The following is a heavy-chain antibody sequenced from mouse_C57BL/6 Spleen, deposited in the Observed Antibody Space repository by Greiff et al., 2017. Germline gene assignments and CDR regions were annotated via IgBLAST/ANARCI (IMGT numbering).Heavy chain of an antibody. CDR2: INPSSGYT. D-gene: IGHD2-3*01. CDR3: ARSNGYYSYYFDY. V-gene: IGHV1-7*01. Sequence: VQRVESGAELAKPGASVKLSCKASGYTFTSYWMHWVKQRPGQGLEWIGYINPSSGYTKYNQKFKDKATLTADKSSSTAYMQLSSLTYEDSAVYYCARSNGYYSYYFDYWGQGTTLTVSS. CDR1: GYTFTSYW. J-gene: IGHJ2*01.